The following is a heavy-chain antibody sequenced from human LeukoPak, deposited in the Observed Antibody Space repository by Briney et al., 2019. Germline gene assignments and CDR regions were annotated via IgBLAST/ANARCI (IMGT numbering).Heavy chain of an antibody. CDR1: GCTFTSYG. J-gene: IGHJ5*02. CDR2: ISAYNGNT. CDR3: ARFSGDFGYSSSWYRWFDP. Sequence: GASVKVSCKASGCTFTSYGISWVRQAPGQGLEWMGWISAYNGNTNYAQKLQGRVTMTTDTSTSTAYMELRSLRSDDTAVYYCARFSGDFGYSSSWYRWFDPWGQGTLVTVSS. D-gene: IGHD6-13*01. V-gene: IGHV1-18*01.